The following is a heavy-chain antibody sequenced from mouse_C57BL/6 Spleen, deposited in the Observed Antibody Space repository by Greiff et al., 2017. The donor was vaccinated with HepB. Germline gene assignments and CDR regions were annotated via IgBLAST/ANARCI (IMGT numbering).Heavy chain of an antibody. J-gene: IGHJ1*03. V-gene: IGHV1-72*01. CDR3: ARTFITTVVYWYFDV. CDR2: IDPNSGGT. CDR1: GYTFTSYW. D-gene: IGHD1-1*01. Sequence: VQLQQPGAELVKPGASVKLSCKASGYTFTSYWMHWVKQRPGRGLEWIGRIDPNSGGTKYNEKFKSKATLTVDKPSSTAYMQLSSLTSEDSAVYYCARTFITTVVYWYFDVWGTGTTVTVSS.